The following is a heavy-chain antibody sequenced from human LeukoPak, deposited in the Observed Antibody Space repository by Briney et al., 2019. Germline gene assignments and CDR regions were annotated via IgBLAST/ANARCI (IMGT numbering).Heavy chain of an antibody. CDR2: ITAYNDNT. V-gene: IGHV1-18*04. CDR3: ARGGGGDSYFYFDS. J-gene: IGHJ4*02. Sequence: ASVKVSCKASGYTFTGYYMHWVRQAPGQGLEWMGWITAYNDNTNYAQQFQGRVTMTTDTSTTAPYMQLRSMRSDDTAVYYCARGGGGDSYFYFDSWGQGALVTVST. D-gene: IGHD2-21*02. CDR1: GYTFTGYY.